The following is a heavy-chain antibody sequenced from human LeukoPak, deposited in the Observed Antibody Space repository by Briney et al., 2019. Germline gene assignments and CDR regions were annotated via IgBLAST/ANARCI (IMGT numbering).Heavy chain of an antibody. D-gene: IGHD5-18*01. CDR3: ARDASRGYSYANFDY. V-gene: IGHV3-48*01. Sequence: GGSLRLSCAASGFTFSSYSMNWVRQAPGKGLEWVSYISSSSTIYYADSVKGRFTISRDNAKNSLYLQMNSLRAEDTAVYYCARDASRGYSYANFDYWGQGTLVTVSS. CDR1: GFTFSSYS. J-gene: IGHJ4*02. CDR2: ISSSSTI.